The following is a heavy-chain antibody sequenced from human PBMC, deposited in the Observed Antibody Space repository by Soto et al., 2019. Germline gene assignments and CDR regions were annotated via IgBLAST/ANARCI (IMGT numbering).Heavy chain of an antibody. Sequence: SETLSLTCTVSGGSISGYYWNWIRQPPGKGLEWIGYIYYSGSTNYNPSHKSRVTISVDTSKNQFSLKLSSVTAADTAVYYCARRYGGNFDYWGQGTLVTVSS. D-gene: IGHD1-26*01. V-gene: IGHV4-59*01. CDR2: IYYSGST. J-gene: IGHJ4*02. CDR3: ARRYGGNFDY. CDR1: GGSISGYY.